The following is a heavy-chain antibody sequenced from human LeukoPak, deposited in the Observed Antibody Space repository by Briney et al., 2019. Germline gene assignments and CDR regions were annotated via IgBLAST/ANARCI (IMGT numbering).Heavy chain of an antibody. V-gene: IGHV3-23*01. CDR3: AKGGYYGSGREDAFDI. D-gene: IGHD3-10*01. J-gene: IGHJ3*02. CDR2: ISGSGGST. CDR1: GFTFSSYA. Sequence: GGSLRLSCAASGFTFSSYAMSWVRQAPGKGLEWVSAISGSGGSTYYADSVKGRFTISRDNSKNTLYLQMNSLRAEDTARYYCAKGGYYGSGREDAFDIWGQGTMVTVSS.